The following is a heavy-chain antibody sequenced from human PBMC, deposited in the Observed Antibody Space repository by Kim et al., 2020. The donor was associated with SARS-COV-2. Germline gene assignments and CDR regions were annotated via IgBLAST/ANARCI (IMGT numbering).Heavy chain of an antibody. V-gene: IGHV3-11*06. CDR3: AREATMVRGVSGQYYFDY. Sequence: KGRFTISRDNAKNSLYLQMNSLRAEDMAVYYCAREATMVRGVSGQYYFDYWGQGTLVTVSS. J-gene: IGHJ4*02. D-gene: IGHD3-10*01.